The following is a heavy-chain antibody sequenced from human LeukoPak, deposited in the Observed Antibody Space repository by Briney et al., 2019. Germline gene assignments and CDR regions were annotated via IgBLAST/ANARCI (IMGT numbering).Heavy chain of an antibody. D-gene: IGHD3-22*01. J-gene: IGHJ4*02. Sequence: ASVKVSCKASGYSFVGYGITWVRQAPGQGLEWMGWFNPENGNTNYAQKVQGRVTITRNTSISTAYMELSSLRSEDTAVYYCARDYDSSGYIDYWGQGALVTVSS. CDR1: GYSFVGYG. CDR3: ARDYDSSGYIDY. CDR2: FNPENGNT. V-gene: IGHV1-8*03.